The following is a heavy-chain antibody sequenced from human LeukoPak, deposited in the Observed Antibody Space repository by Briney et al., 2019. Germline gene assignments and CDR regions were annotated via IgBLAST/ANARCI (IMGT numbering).Heavy chain of an antibody. CDR1: GDSIRSGTYY. D-gene: IGHD3-10*01. CDR2: IYTSGST. CDR3: TRGGGATRIDY. J-gene: IGHJ4*02. V-gene: IGHV4-61*02. Sequence: SETLSLTCSVSGDSIRSGTYYWSWIRQPAGKGLEWIGRIYTSGSTSYNPALKSRVTISVDTSKNQFSLKLTSVTAADTAVYYCTRGGGATRIDYWGQGTLVTVSS.